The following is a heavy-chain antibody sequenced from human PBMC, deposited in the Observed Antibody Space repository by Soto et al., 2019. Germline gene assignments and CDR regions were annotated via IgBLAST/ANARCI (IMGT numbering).Heavy chain of an antibody. D-gene: IGHD5-18*01. J-gene: IGHJ5*02. CDR1: GYSFTTYD. V-gene: IGHV1-8*01. CDR3: AREDRRGYSFGHPYTWFDP. CDR2: LNPNSGNT. Sequence: ASVKVSCKASGYSFTTYDINWVRQAPGQGLEWMGWLNPNSGNTGYAQEFQGRVTLTRNTAISTVYMQLSSLRSDDTAVYFCAREDRRGYSFGHPYTWFDPWGQGTLVTVSS.